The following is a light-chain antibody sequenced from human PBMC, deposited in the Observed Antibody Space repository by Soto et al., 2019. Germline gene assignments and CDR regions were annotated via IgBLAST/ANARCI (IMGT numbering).Light chain of an antibody. CDR2: DAS. J-gene: IGKJ1*01. Sequence: DIQMSPSLSSLSASIGDRVTVTCRASQSISNGLAWYQQKPGNAPKLLIYDASSLQSGVPSRFSGSGSGTEFTLTISGLQPDDFTTYLCQQYYSNSPTFGQGTKVDIK. V-gene: IGKV1-5*01. CDR3: QQYYSNSPT. CDR1: QSISNG.